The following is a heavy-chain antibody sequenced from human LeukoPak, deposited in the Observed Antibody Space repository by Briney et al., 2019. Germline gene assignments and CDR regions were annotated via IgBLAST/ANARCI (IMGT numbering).Heavy chain of an antibody. CDR3: ARFGYDFWSGSAWFDP. D-gene: IGHD3-3*01. J-gene: IGHJ5*02. V-gene: IGHV4-59*01. CDR2: IYYSGST. Sequence: SETLSLTCTVSGGSISSYYWSWIRQPPGKGLEWIGYIYYSGSTNYNPSLKSRVTISVDTSKNQFSLKLSSVTAADTAVYYCARFGYDFWSGSAWFDPWGQGTLVTVSS. CDR1: GGSISSYY.